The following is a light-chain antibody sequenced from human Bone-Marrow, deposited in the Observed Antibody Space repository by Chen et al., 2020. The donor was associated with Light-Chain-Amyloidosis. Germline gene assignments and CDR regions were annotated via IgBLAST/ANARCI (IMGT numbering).Light chain of an antibody. CDR1: QSVSSSY. CDR3: QQYGSSPPWT. CDR2: GAS. Sequence: EIVLTQSPGTLSLSPGERATLSCRASQSVSSSYLAWYQQKPAQAPRLLIYGASSRATGIPDRCSGSGAGTDFTLTISRLDPEDFAVYYCQQYGSSPPWTFGQGTKVEIK. J-gene: IGKJ1*01. V-gene: IGKV3-20*01.